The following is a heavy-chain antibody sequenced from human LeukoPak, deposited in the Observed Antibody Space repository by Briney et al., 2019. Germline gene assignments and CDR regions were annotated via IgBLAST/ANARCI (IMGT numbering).Heavy chain of an antibody. CDR2: INQDGSEK. V-gene: IGHV3-7*01. CDR3: ARVEWELLLYYYFDY. Sequence: GGSLRLSCAASGFTFSSHWMSWVRQAPGKGLEWVANINQDGSEKYYVDSVKGRFTMSRDNAKNSLYLQMNSLRAEDTAVYYCARVEWELLLYYYFDYWGQGTLVTVSS. CDR1: GFTFSSHW. D-gene: IGHD1-26*01. J-gene: IGHJ4*02.